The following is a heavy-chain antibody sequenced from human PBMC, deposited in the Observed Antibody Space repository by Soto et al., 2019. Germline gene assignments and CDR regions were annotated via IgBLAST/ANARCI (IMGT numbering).Heavy chain of an antibody. V-gene: IGHV4-31*03. Sequence: QVQLEASGPGLVKPSQTVSLTCSVSGGSIRSGGYFWTRIRQHPGKGLEYIGHIYSTGSTYYIPSLRRRLTMSLDTSKNQFSRNLTSVTAADTALYFCARLNSGLYQSFDSWGQGALVTVSS. CDR2: IYSTGST. D-gene: IGHD2-8*01. CDR1: GGSIRSGGYF. J-gene: IGHJ4*02. CDR3: ARLNSGLYQSFDS.